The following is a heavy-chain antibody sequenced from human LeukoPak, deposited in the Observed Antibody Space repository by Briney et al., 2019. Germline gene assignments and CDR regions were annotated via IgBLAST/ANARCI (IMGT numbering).Heavy chain of an antibody. CDR1: GFTFSSYG. V-gene: IGHV3-23*01. Sequence: GGSLRLSCAASGFTFSSYGMSWVRQAPGKGLEWVSAISGSGGSTYYADSVKGRFTISRDNSKNTLYLQMNSLRAEDTAVYYCAKDRGTYYYDSSGYDYFDYWGQGTLVTVSS. J-gene: IGHJ4*02. CDR2: ISGSGGST. CDR3: AKDRGTYYYDSSGYDYFDY. D-gene: IGHD3-22*01.